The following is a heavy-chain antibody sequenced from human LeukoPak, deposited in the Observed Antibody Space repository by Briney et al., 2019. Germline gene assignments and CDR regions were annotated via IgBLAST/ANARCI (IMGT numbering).Heavy chain of an antibody. Sequence: GGSLRLSCAASGFTFSSYGMHWVHQAPGKGLEWVAVIWYDGSNKYYADSVKGRFTISRDNSKNTLYLQMNSLRAEDTAVYYCAREDGYNSFDYWGQGTLVTVSS. CDR3: AREDGYNSFDY. V-gene: IGHV3-33*01. D-gene: IGHD5-24*01. J-gene: IGHJ4*02. CDR2: IWYDGSNK. CDR1: GFTFSSYG.